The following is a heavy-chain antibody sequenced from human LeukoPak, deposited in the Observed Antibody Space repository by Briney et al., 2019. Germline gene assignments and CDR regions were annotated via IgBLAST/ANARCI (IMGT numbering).Heavy chain of an antibody. CDR3: ATHVRGGNGFDP. D-gene: IGHD4-23*01. CDR1: GFTFSSYS. Sequence: GGSLRLSCAASGFTFSSYSMNWVRQAPGKGLEWISYISSSGSTINYADSVKGRFTISRDSAKNSLYLQMNSLRDEDTAVYYCATHVRGGNGFDPWGQGTLVTVSS. V-gene: IGHV3-48*02. CDR2: ISSSGSTI. J-gene: IGHJ5*02.